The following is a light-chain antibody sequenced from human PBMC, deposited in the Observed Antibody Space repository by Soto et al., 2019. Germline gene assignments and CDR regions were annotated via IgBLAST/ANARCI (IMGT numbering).Light chain of an antibody. CDR1: QTINNL. CDR2: KAS. J-gene: IGKJ4*01. Sequence: DIQMTQSPSTLSASVGDRVSITCRASQTINNLMAWYQQKPGQAPKLLIYKASNLETGVPSRFSGSGSGTAFTLTISSLQPDDFATYYCQQYSSYPSLTFGGGTKVEIK. CDR3: QQYSSYPSLT. V-gene: IGKV1-5*03.